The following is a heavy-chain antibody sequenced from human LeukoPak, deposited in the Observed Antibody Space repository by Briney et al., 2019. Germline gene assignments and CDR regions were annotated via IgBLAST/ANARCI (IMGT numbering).Heavy chain of an antibody. V-gene: IGHV1-18*01. CDR3: ARGENWFDP. Sequence: ASVKVSCKASGYTFTSYGITWVRQAPGQGLDGMGWISAYNDNAKYAQKLQGRVTMRVTMTTDTATSTAYMELRSLRSDDTAVYYCARGENWFDPWGQGTLVTVSS. CDR2: ISAYNDNA. CDR1: GYTFTSYG. J-gene: IGHJ5*02.